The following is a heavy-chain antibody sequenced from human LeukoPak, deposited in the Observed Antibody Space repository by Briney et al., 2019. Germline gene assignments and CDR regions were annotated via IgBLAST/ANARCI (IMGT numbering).Heavy chain of an antibody. CDR2: ISSSSSYI. CDR3: ARTGYDSSGYYADY. Sequence: GGSLRLSCAASGFTFSSYSMNWVRQAPGKGLEWVSSISSSSSYIYYVDSVKGRFTISRDNAKNSLFLQMNSLRAEDTAMYYCARTGYDSSGYYADYWGQGTLVTVSS. J-gene: IGHJ4*02. CDR1: GFTFSSYS. D-gene: IGHD3-22*01. V-gene: IGHV3-21*01.